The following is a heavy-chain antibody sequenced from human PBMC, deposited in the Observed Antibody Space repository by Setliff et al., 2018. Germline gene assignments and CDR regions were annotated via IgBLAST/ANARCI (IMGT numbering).Heavy chain of an antibody. CDR3: ASLRLRYDAFDI. Sequence: ASVKVSCKASGYTFTSYGISWVRQAPGQGLEWMGWISAYNGNTNYAQTLQGRVTMTTDTFTSTAYMELRSLRSDDTAVYYCASLRLRYDAFDIWGQGTMVTVSS. CDR2: ISAYNGNT. V-gene: IGHV1-18*01. CDR1: GYTFTSYG. J-gene: IGHJ3*02. D-gene: IGHD4-17*01.